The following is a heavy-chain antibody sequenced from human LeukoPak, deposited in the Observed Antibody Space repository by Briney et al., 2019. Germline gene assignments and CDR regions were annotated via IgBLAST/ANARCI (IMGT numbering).Heavy chain of an antibody. J-gene: IGHJ4*02. CDR3: ARGRYYGSGSYYNV. V-gene: IGHV4-34*01. CDR1: GGSFSGYY. CDR2: INHSGST. Sequence: SETLSLTCAVYGGSFSGYYWSWIRQPPGKGLEWIGEINHSGSTNYNPSLKSRVTISVDTSKNQLSLKLSSVTAADTAVYYCARGRYYGSGSYYNVWGQGTLVTVSS. D-gene: IGHD3-10*01.